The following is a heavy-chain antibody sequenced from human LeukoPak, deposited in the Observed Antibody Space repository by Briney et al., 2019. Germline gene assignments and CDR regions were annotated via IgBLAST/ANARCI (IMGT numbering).Heavy chain of an antibody. CDR2: IIPIFGTA. V-gene: IGHV1-69*05. Sequence: ASVKVSCKASGGTFSSYAISWVRQAPGQGLEWMGGIIPIFGTANYAQKFQGRVTITTDESTSTAYMELSSLRSEDTAVYYCASGGQWEPLDYWGQGTLVTVSS. CDR3: ASGGQWEPLDY. CDR1: GGTFSSYA. J-gene: IGHJ4*02. D-gene: IGHD1-26*01.